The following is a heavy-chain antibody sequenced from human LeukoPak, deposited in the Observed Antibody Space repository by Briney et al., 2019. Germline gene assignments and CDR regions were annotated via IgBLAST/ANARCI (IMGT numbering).Heavy chain of an antibody. CDR3: ARDGWSLGP. J-gene: IGHJ5*02. D-gene: IGHD2-8*01. CDR2: ITTNNGNT. V-gene: IGHV1-18*01. Sequence: GASVKVSCRASGYTFTIYDITWVRQAPGQGLEWMGWITTNNGNTNYAQKFQDRVTLTADTSTSTVYMELRSLRSDDTAVYYCARDGWSLGPWGQGTLVTVSS. CDR1: GYTFTIYD.